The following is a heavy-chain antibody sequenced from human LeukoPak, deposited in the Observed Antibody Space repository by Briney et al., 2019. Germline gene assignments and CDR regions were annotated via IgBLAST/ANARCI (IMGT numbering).Heavy chain of an antibody. D-gene: IGHD3-3*01. CDR2: INHSGST. J-gene: IGHJ4*02. CDR1: GGSFSGYY. CDR3: ARETTIFGVVITRFDY. Sequence: SETLSLTCAVXGGSFSGYYWSWIRQPPGKGLEWIGEINHSGSTNYNPSLKSRVTISVDTSKNQFSLKLSSVTAADTAVYYCARETTIFGVVITRFDYWGQGTLVTVSS. V-gene: IGHV4-34*01.